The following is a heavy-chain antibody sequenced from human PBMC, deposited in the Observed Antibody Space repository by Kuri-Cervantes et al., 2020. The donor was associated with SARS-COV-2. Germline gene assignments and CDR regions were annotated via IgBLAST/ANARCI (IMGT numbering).Heavy chain of an antibody. CDR1: GGSISSYY. V-gene: IGHV4-59*08. CDR3: ARQGGYYGSGRGYYFDY. Sequence: SETLSLTCTVSGGSISSYYWSWIRQPPGKGLEWIGYIYYSGSTNYNPSLKSRVTISVDTSKNQFSLKLSSVTAADTAVYYWARQGGYYGSGRGYYFDYWGQGTLVTVSS. J-gene: IGHJ4*02. D-gene: IGHD3-10*01. CDR2: IYYSGST.